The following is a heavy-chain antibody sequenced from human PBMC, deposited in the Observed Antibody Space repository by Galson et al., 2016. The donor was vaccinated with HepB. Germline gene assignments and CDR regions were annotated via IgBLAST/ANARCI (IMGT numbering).Heavy chain of an antibody. D-gene: IGHD5-24*01. V-gene: IGHV3-74*01. CDR1: GFTLSGYW. CDR2: INSDGSII. CDR3: ARDPMATRYYYYGMDV. J-gene: IGHJ6*02. Sequence: SLRLSCAASGFTLSGYWMHWARHAPGKGLVWVSRINSDGSIINYADSVKGRFTISRDNAENTLYLQMNSLRAEDTAVYYCARDPMATRYYYYGMDVWGQGTTVTVSS.